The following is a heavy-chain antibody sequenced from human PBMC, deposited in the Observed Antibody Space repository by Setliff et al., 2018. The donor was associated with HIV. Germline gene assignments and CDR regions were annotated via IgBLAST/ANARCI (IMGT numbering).Heavy chain of an antibody. CDR2: IYSAGST. CDR1: GPSINIHY. J-gene: IGHJ4*02. CDR3: AKGAGFYGDYTFDH. D-gene: IGHD4-17*01. V-gene: IGHV4-59*11. Sequence: LSLTCTVSGPSINIHYWSWIRQSPGKGFEWIGYIYSAGSTNYNPSLQSRVTISMVASRNQFSLKVTSVTAADTAVYYCAKGAGFYGDYTFDHWGQGRQVTVSS.